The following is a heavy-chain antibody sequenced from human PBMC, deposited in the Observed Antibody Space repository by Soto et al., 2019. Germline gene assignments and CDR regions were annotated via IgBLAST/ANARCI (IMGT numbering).Heavy chain of an antibody. Sequence: EVQLVESGGDLVQPGRSLRLSCAASGFTFDDYPMHWVRQVPGKGLEWVSGISWNSKIVGYADSVRGRFSISRDNAKKSLYLQMNGLRPDETALYFCGKDGLTSLFGLVYDGVVIWGRGTMVTVSS. J-gene: IGHJ3*02. CDR2: ISWNSKIV. CDR1: GFTFDDYP. V-gene: IGHV3-9*01. D-gene: IGHD3-3*01. CDR3: GKDGLTSLFGLVYDGVVI.